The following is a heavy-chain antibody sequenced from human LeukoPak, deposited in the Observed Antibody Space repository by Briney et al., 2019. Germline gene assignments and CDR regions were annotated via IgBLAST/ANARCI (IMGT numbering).Heavy chain of an antibody. D-gene: IGHD5-12*01. CDR1: GGSISSGDYY. V-gene: IGHV4-30-4*01. CDR2: IYYSGSS. CDR3: ARGDDEGTHSGAGLFES. J-gene: IGHJ4*02. Sequence: SQTLSLTCTVSGGSISSGDYYWSWIRQPPGKGLEWIGHIYYSGSSHFNPSLKSRVTIAVDTPKNQFSLKVRYVTAADTAVYYCARGDDEGTHSGAGLFESWGQGALVTVSS.